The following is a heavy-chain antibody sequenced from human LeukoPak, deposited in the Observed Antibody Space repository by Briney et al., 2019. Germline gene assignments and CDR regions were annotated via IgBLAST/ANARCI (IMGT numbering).Heavy chain of an antibody. D-gene: IGHD4-11*01. CDR3: ARIRSNYRGYFDY. V-gene: IGHV3-48*03. J-gene: IGHJ4*02. CDR1: GFTFSSYE. CDR2: ISSSGSTI. Sequence: GGSLRLSCAASGFTFSSYEMNWVRQAPGKGLEWVSYISSSGSTIYYADSVKGRFTISRDNAKNSLYLQTNSLRAEDTAVYYCARIRSNYRGYFDYWGQGTLVTVSS.